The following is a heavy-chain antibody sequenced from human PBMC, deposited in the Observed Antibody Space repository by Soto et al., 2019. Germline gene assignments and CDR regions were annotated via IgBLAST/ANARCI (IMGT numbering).Heavy chain of an antibody. CDR2: IYSGGST. V-gene: IGHV3-66*01. Sequence: PGGSLRLSCAASGFTVSSNYMSWVRQAPGKGLEWVSVIYSGGSTYYADSVKGRFTISRDNSKNTLYLQMNSLRAEDTAVYYCSIGFEWDPTRGVCDIWAQRTMDT. CDR1: GFTVSSNY. D-gene: IGHD2-8*01. J-gene: IGHJ3*02. CDR3: SIGFEWDPTRGVCDI.